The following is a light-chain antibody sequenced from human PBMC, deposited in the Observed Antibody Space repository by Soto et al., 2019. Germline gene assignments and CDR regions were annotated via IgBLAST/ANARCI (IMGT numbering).Light chain of an antibody. V-gene: IGKV3-11*01. CDR1: QSVSSY. Sequence: EIGLTQSPVTLSLSPGERATLSCRASQSVSSYLAWYQQKPGQAPRLLIYDASNRATGIPARFSGSGSGTDFTLTISSLEPEDFAVYYCQQRSNWQVTFGQGTRLEIK. CDR2: DAS. CDR3: QQRSNWQVT. J-gene: IGKJ5*01.